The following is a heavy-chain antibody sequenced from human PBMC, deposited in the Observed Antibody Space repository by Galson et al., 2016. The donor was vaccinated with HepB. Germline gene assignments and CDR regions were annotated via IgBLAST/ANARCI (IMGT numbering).Heavy chain of an antibody. CDR1: GYTFSNYN. D-gene: IGHD3-16*02. CDR2: IRVNNGNT. Sequence: SVKVSCKASGYTFSNYNINWVRQAPGQGLEWMGWIRVNNGNTNYAQKFQGRVTMTTDTSTSTVYMELRGVTYDDTAVYFCARGEHYDYLRENYRYTEGNFDYWGQGTLVTVSS. V-gene: IGHV1-18*01. J-gene: IGHJ4*02. CDR3: ARGEHYDYLRENYRYTEGNFDY.